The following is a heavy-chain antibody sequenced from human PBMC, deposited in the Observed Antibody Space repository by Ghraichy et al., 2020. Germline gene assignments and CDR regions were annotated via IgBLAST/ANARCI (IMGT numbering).Heavy chain of an antibody. Sequence: SVKVSCKASGGTFSSYVISWVRQAPGQGLEWMGRIIPILGIANYPQKFQGRVTITADKSTSTAYMELSSLRSEDTAVYYCARVVDTFRGTYLHWYFDLWGRGFLVTVSS. CDR1: GGTFSSYV. J-gene: IGHJ2*01. V-gene: IGHV1-69*04. CDR3: ARVVDTFRGTYLHWYFDL. CDR2: IIPILGIA. D-gene: IGHD3-16*01.